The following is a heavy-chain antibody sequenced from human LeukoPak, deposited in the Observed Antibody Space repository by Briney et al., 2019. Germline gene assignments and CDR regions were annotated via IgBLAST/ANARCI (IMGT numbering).Heavy chain of an antibody. Sequence: GGSLRLSCSASGFTFSSYAIHWVRQAPGKGLEYFSAIRSNGGSTHYADSVKGRFTISRDNSKNTLYLQMNSLRAEDTAVYYCVRGVEQTFDIWGQGTMVIVSS. CDR3: VRGVEQTFDI. CDR1: GFTFSSYA. V-gene: IGHV3-64D*06. J-gene: IGHJ3*02. CDR2: IRSNGGST. D-gene: IGHD1/OR15-1a*01.